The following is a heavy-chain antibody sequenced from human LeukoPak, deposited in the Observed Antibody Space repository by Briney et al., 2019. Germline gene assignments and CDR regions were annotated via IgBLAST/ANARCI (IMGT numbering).Heavy chain of an antibody. CDR2: IYYSGST. CDR1: GGSISSYY. V-gene: IGHV4-59*01. CDR3: ARDQGRGWFVSRIPDAFDI. D-gene: IGHD6-19*01. J-gene: IGHJ3*02. Sequence: PSETLSLTCTVSGGSISSYYWSWIRQPPGKGLEWIGYIYYSGSTNYNPSLKSRVTISVDTSKNQFSLKLSSVTAADTAVYYCARDQGRGWFVSRIPDAFDIWGQGTMVTGSS.